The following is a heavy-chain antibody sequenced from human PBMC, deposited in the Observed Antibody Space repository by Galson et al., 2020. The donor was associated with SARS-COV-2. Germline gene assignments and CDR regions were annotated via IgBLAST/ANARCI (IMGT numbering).Heavy chain of an antibody. D-gene: IGHD2-8*01. J-gene: IGHJ3*02. Sequence: SETLSLTCAVYGGSFSGYYWSWIRQPPGKGLEWIGEINHSGSTNYNPSLKSRVTISVDTSKNQFSLKLSSVTAADTAVYYCARGMVRPNAFDIWGQGTMVTVSS. V-gene: IGHV4-34*01. CDR3: ARGMVRPNAFDI. CDR2: INHSGST. CDR1: GGSFSGYY.